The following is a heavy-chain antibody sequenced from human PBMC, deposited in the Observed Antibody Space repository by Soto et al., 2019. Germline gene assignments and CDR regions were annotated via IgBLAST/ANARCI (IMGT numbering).Heavy chain of an antibody. J-gene: IGHJ4*02. CDR2: ISYDGSNK. CDR1: GFTFSSYG. CDR3: AKVRGDTPPDY. V-gene: IGHV3-30*18. D-gene: IGHD3-10*01. Sequence: GGSLRLSCAASGFTFSSYGMHWVRQAPGKGLEWVAVISYDGSNKYYADSVKGRFTISRDNSKNTLYLQMNSLRAEDTAVYYCAKVRGDTPPDYWGQGTLVTVS.